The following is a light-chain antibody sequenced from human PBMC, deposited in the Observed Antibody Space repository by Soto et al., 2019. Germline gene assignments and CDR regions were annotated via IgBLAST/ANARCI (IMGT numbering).Light chain of an antibody. CDR2: GAS. CDR1: QSVSSSY. CDR3: QQYGSSPLT. J-gene: IGKJ4*01. V-gene: IGKV3-20*01. Sequence: EIVLTQSPGTLSLSPGERATLSCRASQSVSSSYLAWYQQKPGQAPRLLIYGASSRATGIPDRFSGSGSGKAFTLTISRLEPEDFAVYYCQQYGSSPLTFGGGTKVEI.